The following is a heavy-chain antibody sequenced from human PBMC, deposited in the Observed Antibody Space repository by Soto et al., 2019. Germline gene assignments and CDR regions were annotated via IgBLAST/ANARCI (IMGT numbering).Heavy chain of an antibody. CDR3: TTVEGDYLNYYYYYYMDV. Sequence: GGSLRLSCAASGFTFSNAWMSWVRQAPGKGLEWVGRIRSKTEGGTTDYAAPVKGRFNISRDDSRNTLFLQMTSLKTEDSAVYYCTTVEGDYLNYYYYYYMDVWGKGTTVTVSS. CDR1: GFTFSNAW. J-gene: IGHJ6*03. CDR2: IRSKTEGGTT. D-gene: IGHD4-17*01. V-gene: IGHV3-15*01.